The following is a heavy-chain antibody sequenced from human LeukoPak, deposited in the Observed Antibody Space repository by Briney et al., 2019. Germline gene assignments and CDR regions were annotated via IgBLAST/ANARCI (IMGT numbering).Heavy chain of an antibody. CDR3: ARGMRYFDYLFDN. CDR2: IYYSGST. D-gene: IGHD3-9*01. V-gene: IGHV4-59*08. J-gene: IGHJ4*02. CDR1: GDSISTYY. Sequence: PSETLSLTCTVSGDSISTYYWSWIRQPPGKGLEWIGSIYYSGSTNYNPSLKSRVTISVGTSKNQFSLKLSSVTAADTAVYFCARGMRYFDYLFDNWGQGTLVTVSS.